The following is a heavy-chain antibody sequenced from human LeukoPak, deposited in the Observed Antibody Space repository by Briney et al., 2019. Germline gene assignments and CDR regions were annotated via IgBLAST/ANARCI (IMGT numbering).Heavy chain of an antibody. Sequence: GGSLRLSCAASGFTFGSYAMSWVRQAPGKGLEWVSAISGSGGSTYYADSVKGRFTISRDNSKNTLYLQMNSLRAEDTAVYYCAKEMGINLVVPAAIGSGYWGQGTLVTVSS. CDR3: AKEMGINLVVPAAIGSGY. J-gene: IGHJ4*02. V-gene: IGHV3-23*01. CDR2: ISGSGGST. D-gene: IGHD2-2*01. CDR1: GFTFGSYA.